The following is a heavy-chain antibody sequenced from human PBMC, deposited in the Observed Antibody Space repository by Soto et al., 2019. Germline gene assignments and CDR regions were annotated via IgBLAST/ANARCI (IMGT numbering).Heavy chain of an antibody. J-gene: IGHJ6*02. CDR3: ARDLDSALYYDFWSGPPLDV. Sequence: GASVKVSCKASGYTFTSYGISWVRQAPGQGLEWMGWISAYNGNTNYAQKLQGRVTMTTDTSTSTAYMELRSLRSDDTAVYYCARDLDSALYYDFWSGPPLDVWGQGTTVTVSS. CDR1: GYTFTSYG. D-gene: IGHD3-3*01. CDR2: ISAYNGNT. V-gene: IGHV1-18*04.